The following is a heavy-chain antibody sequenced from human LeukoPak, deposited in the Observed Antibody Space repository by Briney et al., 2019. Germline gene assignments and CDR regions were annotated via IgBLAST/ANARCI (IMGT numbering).Heavy chain of an antibody. CDR1: GFTFSDYY. Sequence: GGSLRLSCAASGFTFSDYYMSWIRQAPGKGLEWVSYISSSGSTIYYADSVKGRFTISRDNAKNSLYLQMNSLRAEDTAVYYCARDPLGYCSSTSCYNNWFDPWGQGTLVTVSS. CDR2: ISSSGSTI. J-gene: IGHJ5*02. D-gene: IGHD2-2*02. V-gene: IGHV3-11*04. CDR3: ARDPLGYCSSTSCYNNWFDP.